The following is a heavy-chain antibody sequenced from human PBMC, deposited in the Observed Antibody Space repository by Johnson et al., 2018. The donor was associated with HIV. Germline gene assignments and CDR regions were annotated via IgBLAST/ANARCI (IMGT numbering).Heavy chain of an antibody. CDR1: GFSFGDYG. CDR2: IYSGGST. D-gene: IGHD3-16*01. Sequence: VQLVESGGGLVQPGRSLRLSCTASGFSFGDYGMSWVRQAPGKGLEWVSVIYSGGSTYYADYVKGRFTISRENAKNSLYLQMNSLRDEDTALYYCARGRPWGWELRRDAFDIWGQGTMVTVSS. J-gene: IGHJ3*02. V-gene: IGHV3-66*01. CDR3: ARGRPWGWELRRDAFDI.